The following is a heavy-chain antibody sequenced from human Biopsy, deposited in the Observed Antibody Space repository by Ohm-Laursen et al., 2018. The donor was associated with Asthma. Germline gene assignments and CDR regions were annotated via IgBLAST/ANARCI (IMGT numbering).Heavy chain of an antibody. CDR3: ARHWDWGSFFDY. CDR2: ISYTGSA. J-gene: IGHJ4*02. D-gene: IGHD7-27*01. V-gene: IGHV4-39*01. Sequence: GWIRQPPGKGLEWMGSISYTGSAYHNPSLKSRVTISVDTSKNHFSRKLSSVTAADTAVYYCARHWDWGSFFDYWGQGTPVTVSS.